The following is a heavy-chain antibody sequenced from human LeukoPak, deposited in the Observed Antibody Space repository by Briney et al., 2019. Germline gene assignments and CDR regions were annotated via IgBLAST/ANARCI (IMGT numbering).Heavy chain of an antibody. V-gene: IGHV4-59*12. J-gene: IGHJ6*02. CDR3: ARGRIGGYYYYYGMDV. CDR2: IYYSGST. Sequence: SETLSLTCTVSGGSISSYYWSWIRQPPGKGLEWIGYIYYSGSTNYNPSLKSRVTISVDTSKTHFSLKLSSVTAADTAVYYCARGRIGGYYYYYGMDVWGQGTTVTVSS. CDR1: GGSISSYY.